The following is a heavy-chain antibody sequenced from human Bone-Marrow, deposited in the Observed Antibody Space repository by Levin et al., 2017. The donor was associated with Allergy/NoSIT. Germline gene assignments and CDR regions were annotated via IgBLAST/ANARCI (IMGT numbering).Heavy chain of an antibody. V-gene: IGHV4-39*01. CDR2: VFYSGGT. CDR1: GGSITSNSHY. D-gene: IGHD1-26*01. CDR3: ARPGTPLPYNWFDP. J-gene: IGHJ5*02. Sequence: PSETLSLTCTVSGGSITSNSHYWGWVRQPPGRGLEWIGSVFYSGGTYYNPPLKSRVTISVDTSKNQLSLKLTSVTAADTAVYYCARPGTPLPYNWFDPWGQGTLVTISS.